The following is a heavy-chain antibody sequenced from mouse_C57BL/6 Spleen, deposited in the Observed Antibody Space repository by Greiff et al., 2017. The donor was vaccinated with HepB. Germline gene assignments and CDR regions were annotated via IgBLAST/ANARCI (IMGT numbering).Heavy chain of an antibody. CDR3: AREELRGYDSDY. D-gene: IGHD2-10*02. J-gene: IGHJ2*01. Sequence: VQLQQSGAELVKPGASVKLSCKASGYTFTSYWMHWVKQRPGQGLEWIGMIHPNSGSTNYNEKFKSKATLTVDKSSSTAYMQLSSLTSEDSAVYYCAREELRGYDSDYWGQGTTLTVSS. CDR1: GYTFTSYW. CDR2: IHPNSGST. V-gene: IGHV1-64*01.